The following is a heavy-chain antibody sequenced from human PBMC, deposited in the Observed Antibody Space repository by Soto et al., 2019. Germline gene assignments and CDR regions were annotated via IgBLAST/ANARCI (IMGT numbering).Heavy chain of an antibody. V-gene: IGHV3-7*01. Sequence: EVQLVESGGGLVQPGGSLRLSCAASGFNFSSYWMSWVRQAPGKGLEWVANIKQDGSEKYYVDSVKGRFTISRDNAKNSLYLQMNSLRADDTAVYYCARPGLVVVITSDWYFDLWGRGTLVTVSS. CDR1: GFNFSSYW. J-gene: IGHJ2*01. CDR3: ARPGLVVVITSDWYFDL. D-gene: IGHD3-22*01. CDR2: IKQDGSEK.